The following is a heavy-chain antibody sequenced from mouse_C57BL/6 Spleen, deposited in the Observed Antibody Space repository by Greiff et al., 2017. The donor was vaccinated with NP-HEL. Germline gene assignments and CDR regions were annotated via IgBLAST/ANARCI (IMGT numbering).Heavy chain of an antibody. CDR3: ARKGGWYFDV. V-gene: IGHV1-61*01. CDR2: IYPSDSET. J-gene: IGHJ1*03. Sequence: QVQLKQPGAELVRPGSSVKLSCKASGYTFTSYWMDWVKQRPGQGLEWIGNIYPSDSETHYNQKFKDKATLTVDKSSSTAYMQLSSLTSEDSAVYYCARKGGWYFDVWGTGTTVTVSS. CDR1: GYTFTSYW.